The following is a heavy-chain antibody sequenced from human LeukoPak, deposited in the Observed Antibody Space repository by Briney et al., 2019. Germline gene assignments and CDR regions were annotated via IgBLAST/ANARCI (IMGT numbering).Heavy chain of an antibody. Sequence: WETLSLTGSVSGGSMSSSHWSWIRQPAGKRLEWIGRIYPSGSTNYNPSLKSRVTMSIDTSKNQFSLKLSSVTAADTAVYYCARDNYNSGWSVWFDPWGQGTLVTVSS. D-gene: IGHD6-19*01. CDR3: ARDNYNSGWSVWFDP. CDR1: GGSMSSSH. V-gene: IGHV4-4*07. CDR2: IYPSGST. J-gene: IGHJ5*02.